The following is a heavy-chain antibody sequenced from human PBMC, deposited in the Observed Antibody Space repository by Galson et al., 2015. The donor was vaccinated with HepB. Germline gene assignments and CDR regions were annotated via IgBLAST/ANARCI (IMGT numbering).Heavy chain of an antibody. Sequence: SVKVSCKASGYTFTGYYMHWVRQAPGQGLEWMGWINPNSGGTNYAQKFQGRVTMTRDPSISTAYMELSRLRSDDTAVYYCATLDLDYWKVVTYYYYMDVWGKGTTVTVSS. CDR1: GYTFTGYY. D-gene: IGHD3-22*01. CDR3: ATLDLDYWKVVTYYYYMDV. CDR2: INPNSGGT. V-gene: IGHV1-2*02. J-gene: IGHJ6*03.